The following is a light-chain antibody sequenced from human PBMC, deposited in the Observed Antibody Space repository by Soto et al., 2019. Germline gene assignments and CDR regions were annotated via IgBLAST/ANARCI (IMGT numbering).Light chain of an antibody. J-gene: IGLJ1*01. CDR1: SSDVGGYNY. CDR3: SSYTSSSTYV. Sequence: QSALTQPAPVSGSPGQSITIPCPGTSSDVGGYNYVSWYQQHPGKAPKLMIYEVSNRPSGVSNRFSGSKSGNTASLTISGLQAEDEADYYCSSYTSSSTYVFGTGTKVTVL. V-gene: IGLV2-14*01. CDR2: EVS.